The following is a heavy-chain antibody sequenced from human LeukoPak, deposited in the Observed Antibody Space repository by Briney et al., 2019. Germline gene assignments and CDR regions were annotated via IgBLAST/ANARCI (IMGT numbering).Heavy chain of an antibody. Sequence: GGSLRLSCAASGFTFSNYWMSWVRQAPGKGLEWVANINQDGSKIFYVDSVRGRFTISRDNAKNSLYLQMNSLRAEDTAVFYCARAAGYYDSTSGSDYWGRGTPVTVSS. CDR1: GFTFSNYW. D-gene: IGHD3-22*01. J-gene: IGHJ4*02. CDR2: INQDGSKI. CDR3: ARAAGYYDSTSGSDY. V-gene: IGHV3-7*01.